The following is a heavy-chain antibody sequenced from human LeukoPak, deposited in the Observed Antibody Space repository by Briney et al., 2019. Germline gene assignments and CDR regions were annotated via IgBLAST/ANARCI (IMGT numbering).Heavy chain of an antibody. CDR3: ARGESDCSGARCYFNDAFDV. J-gene: IGHJ3*01. D-gene: IGHD2-15*01. Sequence: GASLKISCKGSGYIFTSYLISWVRQLPGKGLEWMGRIDPSDSYTNYSPSFQGHVTISADRSISTAYLQWSSLKASDTAMYYCARGESDCSGARCYFNDAFDVWGHGTMVTVSS. CDR2: IDPSDSYT. V-gene: IGHV5-10-1*01. CDR1: GYIFTSYL.